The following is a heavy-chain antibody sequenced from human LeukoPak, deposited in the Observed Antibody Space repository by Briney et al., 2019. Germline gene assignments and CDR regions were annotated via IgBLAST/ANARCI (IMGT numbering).Heavy chain of an antibody. CDR3: AKEGDAFDI. CDR1: GFTFSNNP. J-gene: IGHJ3*02. Sequence: PGGSLRLSCVGSGFTFSNNPLSRVRQAPGKGLEWVSAISGSGGNTYYADSVRGRFTISRDNSKNTLFLQMNTLRADDTAVYYCAKEGDAFDIWGQGTMVTVSS. V-gene: IGHV3-23*01. CDR2: ISGSGGNT.